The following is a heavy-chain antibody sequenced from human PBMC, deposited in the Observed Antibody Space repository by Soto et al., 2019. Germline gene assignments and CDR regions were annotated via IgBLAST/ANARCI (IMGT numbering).Heavy chain of an antibody. CDR2: INHSGST. CDR1: GGTFSGCS. V-gene: IGHV4-34*01. J-gene: IGHJ5*02. Sequence: SQDLSLPWAGYGGTFSGCSKSWIRHPPGKGLEWIGEINHSGSTNYNPSFKSRVTISVDTSKNQFSLKLSSVTAADTAVYYCPRGRARGWFDPWGHGTPVIVS. CDR3: PRGRARGWFDP.